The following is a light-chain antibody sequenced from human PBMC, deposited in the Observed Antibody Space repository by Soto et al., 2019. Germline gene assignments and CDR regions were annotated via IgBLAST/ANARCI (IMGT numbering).Light chain of an antibody. CDR1: QSVRSN. CDR2: GAS. Sequence: EIVMTQSPATLSAPPGERATLSCRASQSVRSNLAWYQQKPGQAPRLLIYGASTRATGIPARFSGSGSGTEFTLSIGSLQSEDFAVYYCQQYNDWLPTSCQGTKVDIK. CDR3: QQYNDWLPT. V-gene: IGKV3-15*01. J-gene: IGKJ1*01.